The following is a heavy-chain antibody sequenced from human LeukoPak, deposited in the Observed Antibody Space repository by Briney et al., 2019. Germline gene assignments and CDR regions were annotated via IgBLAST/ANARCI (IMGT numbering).Heavy chain of an antibody. CDR1: GGSLSSSSYY. V-gene: IGHV4-39*01. CDR3: ARHSRIAARPYNWFDP. Sequence: KSSETLSLTCTVSGGSLSSSSYYWGWIRQPPGKGLEWIGSIYYSGSTYYNPSLKSRVTISVDTSKNQFSLKLSSVTAADTAVYYCARHSRIAARPYNWFDPWGQGTLVTVSS. D-gene: IGHD6-6*01. J-gene: IGHJ5*02. CDR2: IYYSGST.